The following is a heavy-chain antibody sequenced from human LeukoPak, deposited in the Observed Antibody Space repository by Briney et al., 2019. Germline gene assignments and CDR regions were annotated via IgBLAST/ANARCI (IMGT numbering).Heavy chain of an antibody. V-gene: IGHV4-38-2*01. CDR2: IYHSGST. Sequence: PSETLSLICAVSGYSISSGYYWGWIRQPPGKGLEWIGSIYHSGSTYYNPSLKSRVTISVDTSTNQFSLKRSSVTAADTAVYYCARVGSGYVVIDYWGQGPWSPSPQ. CDR1: GYSISSGYY. CDR3: ARVGSGYVVIDY. D-gene: IGHD3-22*01. J-gene: IGHJ4*02.